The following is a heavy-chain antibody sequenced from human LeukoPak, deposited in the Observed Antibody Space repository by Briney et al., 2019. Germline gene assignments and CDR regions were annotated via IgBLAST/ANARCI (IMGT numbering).Heavy chain of an antibody. Sequence: SETLSLTCTVSGGSISTISYYWGWIRQSPGKGLEWIGSIYYSGSTFYNPSLKSRVTISVDTSKNQFSLKLSSVTAADTAVYYCARGRIQLANYYYYYMDVWGKGTTVTVSS. V-gene: IGHV4-39*01. CDR1: GGSISTISYY. CDR2: IYYSGST. J-gene: IGHJ6*03. D-gene: IGHD5-18*01. CDR3: ARGRIQLANYYYYYMDV.